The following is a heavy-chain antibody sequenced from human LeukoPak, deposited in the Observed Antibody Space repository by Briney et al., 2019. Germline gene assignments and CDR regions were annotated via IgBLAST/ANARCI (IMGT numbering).Heavy chain of an antibody. CDR1: GFTVSSNY. J-gene: IGHJ4*02. D-gene: IGHD3-10*01. V-gene: IGHV3-53*01. CDR2: IYSGGST. CDR3: AREGHGSGRYWDY. Sequence: PGGSLRLSCAASGFTVSSNYMSWVRQAPGKGLEWVSVIYSGGSTYYADSVKGRFTISRDNSKNTLYLQMNSLRAEDTAVYYCAREGHGSGRYWDYWGQGTLVTVSS.